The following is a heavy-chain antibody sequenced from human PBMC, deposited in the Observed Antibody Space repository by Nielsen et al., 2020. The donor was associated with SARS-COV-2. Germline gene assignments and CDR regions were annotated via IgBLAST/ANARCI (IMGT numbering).Heavy chain of an antibody. J-gene: IGHJ6*03. CDR3: ARDDGSSFGEGYMDV. D-gene: IGHD3-3*02. Sequence: GESLKISCAASAFIFSNYAMHWVRQAPGKGLEWVALIWYDGSTKSYTDSVKGRFTISRDNSKNTMYLEMNSLSAEDTAIYYCARDDGSSFGEGYMDVWGKGTAVTVSS. CDR1: AFIFSNYA. V-gene: IGHV3-33*01. CDR2: IWYDGSTK.